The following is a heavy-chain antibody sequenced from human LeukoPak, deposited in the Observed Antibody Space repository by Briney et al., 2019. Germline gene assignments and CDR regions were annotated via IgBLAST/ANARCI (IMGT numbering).Heavy chain of an antibody. CDR2: MKSKSAGGTT. J-gene: IGHJ2*01. CDR1: GFTFSNAW. CDR3: TAEYDSSGYYPWNFDL. D-gene: IGHD3-22*01. Sequence: PGGSLRLSCAASGFTFSNAWTSWVRQAPGKGLEWVGRMKSKSAGGTTDYAASVKGRFTISRDDSKNTLYLQMNSLKTEDTAVYYCTAEYDSSGYYPWNFDLWGRGTLVTVSS. V-gene: IGHV3-15*01.